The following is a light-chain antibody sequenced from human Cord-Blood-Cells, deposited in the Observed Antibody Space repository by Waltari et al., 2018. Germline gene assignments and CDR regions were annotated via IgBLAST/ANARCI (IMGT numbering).Light chain of an antibody. J-gene: IGKJ4*01. V-gene: IGKV2-28*01. CDR1: QSLLHSNGYNY. Sequence: DIVMTHSPPSLPVTPGEPASISCRSSQSLLHSNGYNYLDWYRQKPGQAPQLMIYLGSNRASGVPDRFSGSGSGTDFTLKISRVEAEDVGVYYCMQALQTPTFGGGTKVEIK. CDR2: LGS. CDR3: MQALQTPT.